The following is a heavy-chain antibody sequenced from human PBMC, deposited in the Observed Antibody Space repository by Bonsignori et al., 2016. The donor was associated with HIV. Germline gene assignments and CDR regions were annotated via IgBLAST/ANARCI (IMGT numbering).Heavy chain of an antibody. D-gene: IGHD5-24*01. J-gene: IGHJ3*02. Sequence: GESLKISCAASGFTFSNYCMTWVRQAPGKGLEWVSSVGAGGHDTYFADSVKGRFTISRDNSENTLYLQMNSLSVEDTALYYCAKDLQGNNADAFDIWGQGTMVTVSS. V-gene: IGHV3-23*01. CDR3: AKDLQGNNADAFDI. CDR2: VGAGGHDT. CDR1: GFTFSNYC.